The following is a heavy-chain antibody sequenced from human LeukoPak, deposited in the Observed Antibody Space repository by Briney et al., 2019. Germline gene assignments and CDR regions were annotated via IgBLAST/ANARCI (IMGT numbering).Heavy chain of an antibody. J-gene: IGHJ4*02. D-gene: IGHD3-3*01. CDR3: AKDRGKSFGVVMPDY. CDR2: IRYDGSNK. CDR1: GFTFSSYG. V-gene: IGHV3-30*02. Sequence: GGSLRLSCAASGFTFSSYGMHWVRQAPGKGLEWVAFIRYDGSNKYYADSVKGRFTISRDNSKNTLYLQMNSLRAEDTAVYYCAKDRGKSFGVVMPDYWGQGTLVTVSS.